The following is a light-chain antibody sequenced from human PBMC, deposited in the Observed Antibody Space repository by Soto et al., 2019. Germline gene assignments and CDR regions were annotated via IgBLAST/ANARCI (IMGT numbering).Light chain of an antibody. CDR2: GAS. CDR3: QQYTNWPPMYT. J-gene: IGKJ2*01. CDR1: HSVSIN. V-gene: IGKV3-15*01. Sequence: EILLTQSPATLSVSPGERAALSCRASHSVSINLAWYQQKPGQSPRLLIYGASTRAPGVPARFSGSGSVTDFTLTISSLQSEDSAVYYCQQYTNWPPMYTFGQGTKLEIK.